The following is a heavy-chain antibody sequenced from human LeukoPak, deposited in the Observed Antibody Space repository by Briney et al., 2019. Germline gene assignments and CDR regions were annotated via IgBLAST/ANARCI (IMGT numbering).Heavy chain of an antibody. D-gene: IGHD5-12*01. CDR2: ISPSSGAAYESI. CDR1: GFSLSDYN. V-gene: IGHV3-48*01. Sequence: GGSLRLSCAASGFSLSDYNMIWVRQAPGMGLEWISYISPSSGAAYESIYYSISAKGRFTISRDIASNSLLLQMSSLRVEDTPVYYCARGWGGYSSYPPDYWGQGILVIVSS. J-gene: IGHJ4*02. CDR3: ARGWGGYSSYPPDY.